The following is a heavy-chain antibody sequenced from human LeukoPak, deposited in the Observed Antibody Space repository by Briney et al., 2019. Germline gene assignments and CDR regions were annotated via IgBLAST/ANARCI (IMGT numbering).Heavy chain of an antibody. V-gene: IGHV3-11*01. Sequence: GGSLRLSCAASGFTFSDYYMSWIRQAPGKGLEWVSYISSSGSTIYYADSVKGRFTISRDNSKNTLYLQMNSLRAEDTAVYYCAKDHDYSNYPSYWGQGTLVTVSS. D-gene: IGHD4-11*01. CDR1: GFTFSDYY. J-gene: IGHJ4*02. CDR2: ISSSGSTI. CDR3: AKDHDYSNYPSY.